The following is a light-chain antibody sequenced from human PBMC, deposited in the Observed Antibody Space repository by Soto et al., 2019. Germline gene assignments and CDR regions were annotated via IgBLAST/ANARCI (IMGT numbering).Light chain of an antibody. J-gene: IGKJ5*01. CDR1: QSISNW. CDR2: HAS. Sequence: DIQMTQSPSTLPASVGDRVTITCRASQSISNWLAWYQQKPGTAPKVLIYHASNLQSGVPSRFSGSGSGTDFTLTISRLEPEDFAVYYCQQYGSSPKVNFGQGTRLEIK. CDR3: QQYGSSPKVN. V-gene: IGKV1-5*01.